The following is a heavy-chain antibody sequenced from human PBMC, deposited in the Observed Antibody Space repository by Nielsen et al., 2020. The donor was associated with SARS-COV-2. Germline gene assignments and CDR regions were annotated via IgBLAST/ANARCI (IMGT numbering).Heavy chain of an antibody. J-gene: IGHJ3*02. D-gene: IGHD3-10*01. Sequence: GGSLRLSCSASGFTFSTYAMHWVRQAPGKGLEYVSAISTNGGTTYDADSVKGRFTISRDNAKNSLYLQMNSLRAEDTALYYCARAVDASGNDAFDIWGQGTMVTVSS. CDR3: ARAVDASGNDAFDI. CDR1: GFTFSTYA. CDR2: ISTNGGTT. V-gene: IGHV3-64*04.